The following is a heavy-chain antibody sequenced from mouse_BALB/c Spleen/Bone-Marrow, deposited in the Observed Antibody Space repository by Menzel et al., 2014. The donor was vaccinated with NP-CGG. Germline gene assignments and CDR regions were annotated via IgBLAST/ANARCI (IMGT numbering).Heavy chain of an antibody. Sequence: EVMLVESGGGLVQPGGSLKLSCAASGFTFSSYTMSWVRQTPEKRLEWVAYISNGGGSTYYPDTVKGRSTISRDNAKNTLYLQMSSLKSEDTAMYYCARGIYSYGSSCAYWGQGTLVTVSA. CDR3: ARGIYSYGSSCAY. V-gene: IGHV5-12-2*01. CDR1: GFTFSSYT. CDR2: ISNGGGST. J-gene: IGHJ3*01. D-gene: IGHD1-1*01.